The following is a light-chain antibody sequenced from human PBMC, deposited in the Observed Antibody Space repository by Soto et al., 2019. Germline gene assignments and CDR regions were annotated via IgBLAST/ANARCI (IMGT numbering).Light chain of an antibody. CDR1: SSNIGSNP. Sequence: QAVVTQPPSASGTPGQRVTISCSGSSSNIGSNPVNWYQQLPGTAPKLLIYSNYQRPSGVPDRFSGSKSGTSASLATSGLQSEDEADYYCAVWDDSLNGYVFGTGTKVTVL. J-gene: IGLJ1*01. V-gene: IGLV1-44*01. CDR2: SNY. CDR3: AVWDDSLNGYV.